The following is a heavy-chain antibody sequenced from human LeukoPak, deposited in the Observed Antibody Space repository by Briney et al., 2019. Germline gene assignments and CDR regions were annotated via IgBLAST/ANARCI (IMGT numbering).Heavy chain of an antibody. Sequence: PGRSLRLSCAASGFTFDDYAMHWVRQAPGKGLEWVSGISWNSGSIGYADSVKGRFTISRDNANNSLYLQMNSLRAEDTALYYCAKLRFGELLPYYFDYWGQGTLVTVSS. V-gene: IGHV3-9*01. CDR3: AKLRFGELLPYYFDY. D-gene: IGHD3-10*01. CDR1: GFTFDDYA. CDR2: ISWNSGSI. J-gene: IGHJ4*02.